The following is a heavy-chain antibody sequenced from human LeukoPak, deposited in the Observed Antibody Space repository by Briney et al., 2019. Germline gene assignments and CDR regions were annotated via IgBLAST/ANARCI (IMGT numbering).Heavy chain of an antibody. Sequence: PGGSLRLSCAASGFTFSSYAMSWVRQAPGKGLEWVANIKQDGSEKYYVDSVKGRFTISRDNAKNSLYLQMNSLRAEDTAVYYCARVDSSSQGNYYYYGMDVWGQGTTVTVSS. D-gene: IGHD6-6*01. J-gene: IGHJ6*02. CDR2: IKQDGSEK. CDR1: GFTFSSYA. CDR3: ARVDSSSQGNYYYYGMDV. V-gene: IGHV3-7*01.